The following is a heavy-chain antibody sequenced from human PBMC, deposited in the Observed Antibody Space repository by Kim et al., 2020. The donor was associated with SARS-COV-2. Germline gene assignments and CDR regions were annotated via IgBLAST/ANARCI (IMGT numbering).Heavy chain of an antibody. V-gene: IGHV4-39*01. CDR1: GGSISSSSYY. CDR3: ASHYYDSSDYYSPDY. D-gene: IGHD3-22*01. J-gene: IGHJ4*02. Sequence: SETLSLTCTVSGGSISSSSYYWGWIRQPPGKGLEWIGSIYYSGSTYYNPSLKSRVTISVDTSKNQFSLKLSSVTAADTAVYYCASHYYDSSDYYSPDYWGQGTLVTVSS. CDR2: IYYSGST.